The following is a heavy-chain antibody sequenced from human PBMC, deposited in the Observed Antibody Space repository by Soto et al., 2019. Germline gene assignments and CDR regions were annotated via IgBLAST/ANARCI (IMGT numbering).Heavy chain of an antibody. Sequence: PGGSLRLSCAASGFTFSSYSMNWVRQAPGKGLEWVSYISSSSSTIYYADSVKGRFTISRDNAKNSLYLQMNSLRDEDTAVYYCARDSQNIAVAGTWDVSGQGTTVTVSS. CDR1: GFTFSSYS. CDR3: ARDSQNIAVAGTWDV. D-gene: IGHD6-19*01. V-gene: IGHV3-48*02. CDR2: ISSSSSTI. J-gene: IGHJ6*02.